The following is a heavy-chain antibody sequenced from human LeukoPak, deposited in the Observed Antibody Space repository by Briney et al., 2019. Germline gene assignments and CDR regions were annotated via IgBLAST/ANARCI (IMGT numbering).Heavy chain of an antibody. Sequence: KTSETLSLTCTVSGGSISSGSYYWSWIRQPAGKGLEWIGRIYTSGSTNYNPSLKSRVTISVDTSKNQFSLKLSSVTAADAAVYYCAREGYSYGSAAFDIWGQGTMVTVSS. V-gene: IGHV4-61*02. J-gene: IGHJ3*02. D-gene: IGHD5-18*01. CDR2: IYTSGST. CDR3: AREGYSYGSAAFDI. CDR1: GGSISSGSYY.